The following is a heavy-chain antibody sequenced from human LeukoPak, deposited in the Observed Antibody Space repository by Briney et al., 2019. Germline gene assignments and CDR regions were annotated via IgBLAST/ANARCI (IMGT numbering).Heavy chain of an antibody. CDR3: AKGDASPVHLLSGH. Sequence: PGGSLRLFCAASGFTLSSYVMTWVRQAPGKGLEWVTGISGSGDDTYHADSVKGRFTVSRDNSKNTLYLQMNSLRVEDTAVYYCAKGDASPVHLLSGHWGQGTMVTVSS. CDR1: GFTLSSYV. J-gene: IGHJ4*02. D-gene: IGHD3-9*01. V-gene: IGHV3-23*01. CDR2: ISGSGDDT.